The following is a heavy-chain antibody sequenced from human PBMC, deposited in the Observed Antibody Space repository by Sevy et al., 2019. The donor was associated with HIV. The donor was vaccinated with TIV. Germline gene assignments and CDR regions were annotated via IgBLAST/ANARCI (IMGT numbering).Heavy chain of an antibody. D-gene: IGHD3-3*01. CDR2: IFSGGST. V-gene: IGHV3-53*01. CDR3: ARGMILEGSLCGLDV. CDR1: GFTVSSNY. J-gene: IGHJ6*02. Sequence: GGSLRLSCAVSGFTVSSNYMTWVRQAPGKGLEWVSVIFSGGSTYCADSVKGRFTISRDNSRNTLSLQMNSLRAEDTPVYYCARGMILEGSLCGLDVWGQGTTVTVSS.